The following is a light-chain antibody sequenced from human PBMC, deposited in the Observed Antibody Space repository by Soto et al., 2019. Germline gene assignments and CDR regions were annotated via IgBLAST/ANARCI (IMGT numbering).Light chain of an antibody. CDR3: AAWDDSLSGPV. CDR1: ISNIGSNT. J-gene: IGLJ2*01. CDR2: SNN. V-gene: IGLV1-44*01. Sequence: QSVLTQPPSASGPPGQRVTISCSGSISNIGSNTVNWYQQLRGTAPKLLMYSNNQRPSGVPDRFSGSKSDTSASLAISGLQSEDEADYYCAAWDDSLSGPVFGGGTKLTVL.